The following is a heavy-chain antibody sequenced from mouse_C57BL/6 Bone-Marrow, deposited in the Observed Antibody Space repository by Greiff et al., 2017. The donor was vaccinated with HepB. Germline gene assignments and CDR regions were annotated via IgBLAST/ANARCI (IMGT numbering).Heavy chain of an antibody. CDR1: GYTFTSYW. CDR3: ARGSSGYTY. V-gene: IGHV1-50*01. J-gene: IGHJ3*01. CDR2: IDPSDSYT. Sequence: QVQLQQPGAELVKPGASVKLSCKASGYTFTSYWMQWVKQRPGQGLEWIGEIDPSDSYTNYNQKFKGKATLTVDTSSSTAYMQLSSLTSEDSAVYYCARGSSGYTYWGQGTLVTVSA. D-gene: IGHD3-2*02.